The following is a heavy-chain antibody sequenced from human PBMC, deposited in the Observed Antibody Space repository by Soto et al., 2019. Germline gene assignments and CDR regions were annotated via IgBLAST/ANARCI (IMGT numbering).Heavy chain of an antibody. CDR2: VCPVGRT. V-gene: IGHV4-34*02. Sequence: QVRLQQWGAGLVRPSETLSPTGAVYGGSFNTYCWSWIRQPRGKGLERIGEVCPVGRTTYSPTLKREVRIAVEGSKNQCSLRLTSVTVADTAVYYCARGDYVKYDAYNWFDSLGQGNLVFVAS. J-gene: IGHJ5*01. D-gene: IGHD3-10*02. CDR3: ARGDYVKYDAYNWFDS. CDR1: GGSFNTYC.